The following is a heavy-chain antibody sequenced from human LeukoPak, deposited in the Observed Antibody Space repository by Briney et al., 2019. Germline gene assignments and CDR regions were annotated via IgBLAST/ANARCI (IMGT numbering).Heavy chain of an antibody. CDR2: INHSGST. CDR1: GGSFSGYY. D-gene: IGHD5/OR15-5a*01. Sequence: SETLSLTCAVYGGSFSGYYWSWIRQPPGKGLEWIGEINHSGSTNYNPSLKSRVTISVDTSKNQFSLKLSSVTAADTAVYYCARGFGYSVATSGRDHWFDPWGQGTLVTVSS. J-gene: IGHJ5*02. CDR3: ARGFGYSVATSGRDHWFDP. V-gene: IGHV4-34*01.